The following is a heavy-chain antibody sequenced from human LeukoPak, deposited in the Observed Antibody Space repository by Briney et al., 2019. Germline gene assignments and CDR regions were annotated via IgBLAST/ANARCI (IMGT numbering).Heavy chain of an antibody. V-gene: IGHV3-23*01. CDR1: GFTFSSYA. Sequence: PGASLRLSCVVSGFTFSSYAMSWVRQAPGKGLEWVSAISGSGGSTYYADSVKSRFTISRDNSKNTLYLQMNSLRAEDTAVYYCAKGIYPRYFDYWGPGTLVTVSS. J-gene: IGHJ4*02. D-gene: IGHD2-2*02. CDR2: ISGSGGST. CDR3: AKGIYPRYFDY.